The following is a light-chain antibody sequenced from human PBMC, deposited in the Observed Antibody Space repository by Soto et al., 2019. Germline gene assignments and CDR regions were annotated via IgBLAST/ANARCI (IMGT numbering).Light chain of an antibody. Sequence: EIVMTQSPATLSVSPGERATLSCRASQSVSSNLAWYQQKPGQAPRLLIYGASTRATGIPARFSGSGSGTEFTLTISSLQSADFAVYYFQQYNNWPRTFGQGTKVEIK. CDR2: GAS. J-gene: IGKJ1*01. CDR1: QSVSSN. CDR3: QQYNNWPRT. V-gene: IGKV3-15*01.